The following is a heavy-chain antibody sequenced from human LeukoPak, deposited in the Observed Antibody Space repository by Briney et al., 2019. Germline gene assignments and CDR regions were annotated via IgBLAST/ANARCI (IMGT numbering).Heavy chain of an antibody. CDR2: ITDTGST. CDR1: GGSFSGYS. V-gene: IGHV4-34*01. CDR3: ARVYVTVVRGSWFDP. Sequence: PSETLSLSCAVFGGSFSGYSWTWIRQPPGKGLEWTGEITDTGSTNYNRSLTSRLTISLDTSQNQLSLTLRSVTAADTAVYYCARVYVTVVRGSWFDPWGQGTLVTVSS. J-gene: IGHJ5*02. D-gene: IGHD3-10*01.